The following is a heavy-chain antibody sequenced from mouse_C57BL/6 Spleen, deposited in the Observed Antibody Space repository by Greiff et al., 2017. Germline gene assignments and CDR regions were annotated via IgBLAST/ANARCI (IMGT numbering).Heavy chain of an antibody. CDR3: ARGPTLLLRPSGYFDY. D-gene: IGHD1-1*01. CDR2: IYPGSGST. Sequence: VQLQQPGAELVKPGASVKMSCKASGYTFTSYWITWVKQRPGQGLEWIGDIYPGSGSTNYNAKFKSKATLTVDTSSSTAYMQLSSLTSEDSAVYYCARGPTLLLRPSGYFDYWGQGTTLTVSS. CDR1: GYTFTSYW. J-gene: IGHJ2*01. V-gene: IGHV1-55*01.